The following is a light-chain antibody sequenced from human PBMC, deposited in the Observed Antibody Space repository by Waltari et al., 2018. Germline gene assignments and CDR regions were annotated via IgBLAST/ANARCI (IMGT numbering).Light chain of an antibody. CDR3: CSYAGSSTYV. V-gene: IGLV2-23*01. Sequence: QSALTQPASVARSPGPSITIPCTVTSSDVGSSNLVSWYQQHPGTAPKRMIYEGSKRPSGFSNRFAGSKSGNTASLTISGLQAEDEADYYCCSYAGSSTYVFGTGTKVTVL. CDR2: EGS. CDR1: SSDVGSSNL. J-gene: IGLJ1*01.